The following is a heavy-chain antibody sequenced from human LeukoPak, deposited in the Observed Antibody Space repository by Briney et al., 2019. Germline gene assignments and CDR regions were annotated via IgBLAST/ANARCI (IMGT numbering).Heavy chain of an antibody. D-gene: IGHD5-12*01. CDR1: GYTFTSYG. V-gene: IGHV1-18*01. J-gene: IGHJ5*02. CDR2: ISAYNGNT. CDR3: ARSAWLRLKGAWFDP. Sequence: ASVKVSCKASGYTFTSYGISWVRQAPGQGLEWMGWISAYNGNTNFAQKLQGRVTMTTDTSTSTAYMELRSLRSGDTAVYYCARSAWLRLKGAWFDPWGQGTLVTVSS.